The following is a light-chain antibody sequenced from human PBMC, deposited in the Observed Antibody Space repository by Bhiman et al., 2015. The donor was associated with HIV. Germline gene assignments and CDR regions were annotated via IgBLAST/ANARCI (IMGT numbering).Light chain of an antibody. Sequence: QSALTQPPSVSGAPGQRVTISCTGSSSNIGTDSGVHWYQQIPGIAPKLLMYGNNNRPSGVPDRFSDSKSGTSASLAITGLQAEDEADYYCLSYDSSLNYYVFGTGTKVTVL. V-gene: IGLV1-40*01. J-gene: IGLJ1*01. CDR2: GNN. CDR1: SSNIGTDSG. CDR3: LSYDSSLNYYV.